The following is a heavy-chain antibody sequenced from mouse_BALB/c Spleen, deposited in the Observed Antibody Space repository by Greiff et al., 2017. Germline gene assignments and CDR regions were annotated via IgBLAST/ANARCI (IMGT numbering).Heavy chain of an antibody. J-gene: IGHJ4*01. V-gene: IGHV1-7*01. CDR1: GYTFTSYW. CDR2: INPSTGYT. D-gene: IGHD2-1*01. CDR3: ARDGNYRDYYAMDY. Sequence: VQLQQSGAELAKPGASVKMSCKASGYTFTSYWMHWVKQRPGQGLEWIGYINPSTGYTEYNQKFKDKATLTADKSSSTAYMQLSSLTSEDSAVYYCARDGNYRDYYAMDYWGQGTSVTVSS.